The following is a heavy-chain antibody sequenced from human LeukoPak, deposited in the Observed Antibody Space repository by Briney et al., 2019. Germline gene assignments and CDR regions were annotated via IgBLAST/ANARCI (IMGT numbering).Heavy chain of an antibody. CDR3: ARIQKWSFDY. Sequence: SETLSLTCTVSGGSIGIDYWSWIQQPPGKGLEWIGYIYYSGSTNYNSSLKSRVTISVDRSKNQFSLKLTSVSAADTAVYYCARIQKWSFDYWGPGALVTVSS. CDR1: GGSIGIDY. V-gene: IGHV4-59*01. CDR2: IYYSGST. D-gene: IGHD5-18*01. J-gene: IGHJ4*02.